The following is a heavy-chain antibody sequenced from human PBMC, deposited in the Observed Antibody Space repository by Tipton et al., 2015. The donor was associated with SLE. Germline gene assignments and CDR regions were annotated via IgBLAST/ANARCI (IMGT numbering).Heavy chain of an antibody. V-gene: IGHV3-23*01. Sequence: SLRLSCAASGFTFSNYAMNWVRQAPGKGLEWVSVISGRGSSRNYADSVKGRFTISRDNSKNTLYVQMNSLIVEDTAIYYCAKGRYGDPGGAFDSWGQGTLVTVSS. D-gene: IGHD4-17*01. CDR2: ISGRGSSR. CDR1: GFTFSNYA. J-gene: IGHJ4*02. CDR3: AKGRYGDPGGAFDS.